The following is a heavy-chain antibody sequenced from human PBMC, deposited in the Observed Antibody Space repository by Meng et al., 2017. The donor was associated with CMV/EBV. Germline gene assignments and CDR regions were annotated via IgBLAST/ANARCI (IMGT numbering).Heavy chain of an antibody. CDR1: GGSFSGYY. Sequence: GSLRLSCAVYGGSFSGYYWSWIRQPPGKGLEWIGEINHSGSTNHNPSLKSRVTISVDTSKNQFSLKLSSVTAADTAVYYCARGSYRNYRSSYYYYGMDVWGQGTTVTVSS. CDR2: INHSGST. V-gene: IGHV4-34*01. D-gene: IGHD4-11*01. CDR3: ARGSYRNYRSSYYYYGMDV. J-gene: IGHJ6*02.